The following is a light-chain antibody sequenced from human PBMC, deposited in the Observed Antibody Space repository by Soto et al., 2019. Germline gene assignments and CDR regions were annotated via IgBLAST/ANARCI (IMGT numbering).Light chain of an antibody. CDR1: QSLNSFY. CDR2: GSS. J-gene: IGKJ1*01. V-gene: IGKV3-20*01. Sequence: EIVLTQSPGNLSLSPGERATLSCRASQSLNSFYLAWYQQKPGQAPRLLIYGSSNRATGIPDRFSGSGSGTDFTLTISILDPDDFAVYYCQQYDSSPRTFGEGTKMEVK. CDR3: QQYDSSPRT.